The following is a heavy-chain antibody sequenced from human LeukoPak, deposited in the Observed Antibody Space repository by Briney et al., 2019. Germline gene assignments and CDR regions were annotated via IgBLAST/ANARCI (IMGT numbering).Heavy chain of an antibody. Sequence: PSETLSLTCTVSGYSISSGYYWGWIRQPPGKGLEWIGSIYHSGSTFYNPSLKSRVTISVDTSKNQFSLKLSSVTAADTAVYYCARANDILTGYCDYWGQGTLVTVSS. V-gene: IGHV4-38-2*02. CDR1: GYSISSGYY. D-gene: IGHD3-9*01. J-gene: IGHJ4*02. CDR3: ARANDILTGYCDY. CDR2: IYHSGST.